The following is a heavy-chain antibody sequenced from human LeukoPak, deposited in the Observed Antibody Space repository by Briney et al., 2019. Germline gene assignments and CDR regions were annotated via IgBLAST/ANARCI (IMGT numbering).Heavy chain of an antibody. Sequence: SETLSLTCTVSGGSISSYYWGWIRQPPGKGLEWIGSIYYSGSTYYNPSLKSRVTISVDTSKNQFSLKLSSVTAADTAVYYCARHSNYYDSSGYPRWFDPWGQGTLVTVSS. J-gene: IGHJ5*02. D-gene: IGHD3-22*01. CDR3: ARHSNYYDSSGYPRWFDP. CDR2: IYYSGST. V-gene: IGHV4-39*01. CDR1: GGSISSYY.